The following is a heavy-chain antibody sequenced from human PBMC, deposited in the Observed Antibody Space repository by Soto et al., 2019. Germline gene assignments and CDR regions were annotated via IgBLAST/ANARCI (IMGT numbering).Heavy chain of an antibody. Sequence: ASVKVSCKASGYTFTSYDINWVRQATGQGLEWMGWMNPNSGNTGYAQKFQGRVTMTRNTSISTAYMELSSLRSEDTAVYYCARVAAGRFYYYYYMHVWGKGTTVTVS. D-gene: IGHD6-13*01. CDR3: ARVAAGRFYYYYYMHV. J-gene: IGHJ6*03. V-gene: IGHV1-8*01. CDR2: MNPNSGNT. CDR1: GYTFTSYD.